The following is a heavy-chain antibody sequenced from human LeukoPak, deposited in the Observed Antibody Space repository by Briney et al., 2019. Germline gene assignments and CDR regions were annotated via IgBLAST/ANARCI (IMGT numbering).Heavy chain of an antibody. Sequence: GGSLRLSCAASGLTVSSSYMSWVRQAPGKGLEWVSTIYNDGSTYYADSMKGRFTISRDNSKNTLYLQVNSLRAEDTAMYYCARNILAFDIWGQGTMVTVSS. CDR1: GLTVSSSY. D-gene: IGHD2/OR15-2a*01. CDR3: ARNILAFDI. CDR2: IYNDGST. V-gene: IGHV3-53*01. J-gene: IGHJ3*02.